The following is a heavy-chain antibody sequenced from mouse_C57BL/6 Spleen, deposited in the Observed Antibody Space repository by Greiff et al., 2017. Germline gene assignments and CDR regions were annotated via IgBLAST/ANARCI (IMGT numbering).Heavy chain of an antibody. CDR2: INPSSGYT. J-gene: IGHJ2*01. D-gene: IGHD2-4*01. CDR3: ARSFIDDFYYFDY. Sequence: QVQLQQSGAELARPGASVKMSCKASGYTFTSYTMHWVKQRPGQGLEWIGYINPSSGYTKYNQKFKDKATLTADKSSSTAYIQLSSLTSEDSAVYYCARSFIDDFYYFDYWGQGTTLTVSS. V-gene: IGHV1-4*01. CDR1: GYTFTSYT.